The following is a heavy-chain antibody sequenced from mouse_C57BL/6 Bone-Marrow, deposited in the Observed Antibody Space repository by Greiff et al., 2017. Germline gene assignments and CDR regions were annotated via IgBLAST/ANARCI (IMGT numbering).Heavy chain of an antibody. D-gene: IGHD1-1*01. V-gene: IGHV5-15*01. Sequence: EVQRVESGGGLVQPGGSLKLSCAASGFTFSDYGMAWVRQAPRKGPEWVAFISNLAYSIYYADTVTGRFTISRENAKNTLYLEMSIPRSEDTAMYYCERRGPYGSSYGWYFDVWGTGTTVTVSS. CDR2: ISNLAYSI. J-gene: IGHJ1*03. CDR3: ERRGPYGSSYGWYFDV. CDR1: GFTFSDYG.